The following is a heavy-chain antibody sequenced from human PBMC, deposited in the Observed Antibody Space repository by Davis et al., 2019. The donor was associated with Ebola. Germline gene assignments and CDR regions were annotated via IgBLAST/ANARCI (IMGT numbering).Heavy chain of an antibody. D-gene: IGHD2-8*01. CDR2: IKQDGSEK. J-gene: IGHJ4*02. Sequence: ETLSLTCAVYGGSFSGYYWSWVRQAPGKGLEWVANIKQDGSEKYYVDSVKGRSTISRDNAKNSLYLQMNSLRAEDTAVYYCARGTLEDIVLMVYALDFDYWGQGTLATVSS. V-gene: IGHV3-7*03. CDR1: GGSFSGYY. CDR3: ARGTLEDIVLMVYALDFDY.